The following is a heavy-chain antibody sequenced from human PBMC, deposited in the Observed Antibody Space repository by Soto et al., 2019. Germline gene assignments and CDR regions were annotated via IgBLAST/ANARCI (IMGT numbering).Heavy chain of an antibody. V-gene: IGHV3-11*01. CDR1: GFTFSDYY. CDR3: SRDYDFWSGALDY. Sequence: QVQLVESGGGSVKPGGSLRLSCAASGFTFSDYYMASICEAPGKGVEWVAYISDSGDSIFYANSVKGRFTISRDNIKNSLYLQMNSLRAGDTAVYYCSRDYDFWSGALDYWGQGTLVTVFS. J-gene: IGHJ4*02. CDR2: ISDSGDSI. D-gene: IGHD3-3*01.